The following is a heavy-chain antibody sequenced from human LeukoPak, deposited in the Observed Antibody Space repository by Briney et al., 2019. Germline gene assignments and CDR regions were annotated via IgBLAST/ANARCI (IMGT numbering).Heavy chain of an antibody. Sequence: PSETLSLTCAVYGGSFSGYYWSWIRQPPGKGLEWVGEINHSGSTNYKPSLKSRVTISVDTSKIQFSLKVSSVTAADTAVYYCARRRGDDSEIYYIKYYYYYHMDVWGKGTTVTVSS. CDR1: GGSFSGYY. V-gene: IGHV4-34*01. D-gene: IGHD3-10*01. J-gene: IGHJ6*03. CDR2: INHSGST. CDR3: ARRRGDDSEIYYIKYYYYYHMDV.